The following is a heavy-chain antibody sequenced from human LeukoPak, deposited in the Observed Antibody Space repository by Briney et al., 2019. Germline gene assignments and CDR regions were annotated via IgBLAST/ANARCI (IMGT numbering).Heavy chain of an antibody. CDR2: ISGSGSYT. Sequence: KPGGSLRLSCAASGFTFSDYYMTWIRQAPGKGLEWLSYISGSGSYTNYADSVKGRFTTSRDNAKNSLYLQMNSLRAEDTAVNYCARVGSIAAAGTPDYWGQGTLVTVSS. CDR3: ARVGSIAAAGTPDY. J-gene: IGHJ4*02. D-gene: IGHD6-13*01. V-gene: IGHV3-11*06. CDR1: GFTFSDYY.